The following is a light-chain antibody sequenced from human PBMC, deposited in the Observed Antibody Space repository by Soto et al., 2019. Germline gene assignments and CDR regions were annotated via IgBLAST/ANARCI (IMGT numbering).Light chain of an antibody. CDR1: SSDFGIYNS. Sequence: QSVLTQPASVSGSPGQSITLLCTGTSSDFGIYNSVSWYQQHPGKAPKLMIHDVTNRPSGVSSRFSGSRSGNTASLTISGLQAEDEVVYYCTSFTSTSSYVFGPGTRVTV. CDR3: TSFTSTSSYV. V-gene: IGLV2-14*01. CDR2: DVT. J-gene: IGLJ1*01.